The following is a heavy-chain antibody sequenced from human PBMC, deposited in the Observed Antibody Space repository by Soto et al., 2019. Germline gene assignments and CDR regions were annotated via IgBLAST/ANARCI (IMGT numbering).Heavy chain of an antibody. CDR3: ARERDFWSGYPFDY. Sequence: QVQLVESGGGVVQPGRSLRLSCAASGFTFSSYAMHWVRQAPGKGLAWVAVISYDGSNKYYADSVKGRFTTSRDNSKNTLHRQMNRLSAEDTAVYYCARERDFWSGYPFDYWGQGTLVTVSS. CDR2: ISYDGSNK. D-gene: IGHD3-3*01. CDR1: GFTFSSYA. V-gene: IGHV3-30-3*01. J-gene: IGHJ4*02.